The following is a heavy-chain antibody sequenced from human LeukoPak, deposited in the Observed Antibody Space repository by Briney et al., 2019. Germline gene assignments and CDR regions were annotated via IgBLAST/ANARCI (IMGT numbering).Heavy chain of an antibody. Sequence: SETLCLTCTVPGGSISSSYWSWIRQPPGKGLDWMGEINLSGSTNYNPSLTNGVTISVDTTTNPSSLKLSSVTAAHTPVCYCVRGQYYYGSGSYLSYYYGMDVWGQGTTVTVSS. CDR3: VRGQYYYGSGSYLSYYYGMDV. V-gene: IGHV4-34*01. CDR2: INLSGST. J-gene: IGHJ6*02. CDR1: GGSISSSY. D-gene: IGHD3-10*01.